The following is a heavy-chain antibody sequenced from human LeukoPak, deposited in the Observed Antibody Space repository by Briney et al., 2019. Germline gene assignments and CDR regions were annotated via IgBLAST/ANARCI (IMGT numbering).Heavy chain of an antibody. Sequence: GGSLRLSCAASGFTFSSYAMSWVRQAPGKGLEWVSSISSSSSYIYYADSVKGRFTISRDNAKNSLYLQMNSLRAEDTAVYYCARDGVVPAAIFPFDYWGQGTLVTVSS. CDR1: GFTFSSYA. CDR3: ARDGVVPAAIFPFDY. CDR2: ISSSSSYI. V-gene: IGHV3-21*01. J-gene: IGHJ4*02. D-gene: IGHD2-2*02.